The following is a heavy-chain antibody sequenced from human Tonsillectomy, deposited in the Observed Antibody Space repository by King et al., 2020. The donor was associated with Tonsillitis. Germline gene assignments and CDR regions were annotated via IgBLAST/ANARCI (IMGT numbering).Heavy chain of an antibody. CDR1: GFTFTNYL. CDR3: ASLRFLET. Sequence: VQLVESGGGLVQPGGSLRLSCAASGFTFTNYLLSWVRQAPGKGLEWVANIKQDGSEKYYVDSVKGRFTISRDNAKNSLYLQMNSLRAEDTAVYYCASLRFLETWGQGTLVTVSS. D-gene: IGHD3-3*01. J-gene: IGHJ4*02. V-gene: IGHV3-7*02. CDR2: IKQDGSEK.